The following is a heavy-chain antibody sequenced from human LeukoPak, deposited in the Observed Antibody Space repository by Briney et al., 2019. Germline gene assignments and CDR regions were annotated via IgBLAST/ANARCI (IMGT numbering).Heavy chain of an antibody. Sequence: SQTLSLTCAISGDSVSSNSAAWNWIRQSPSRGLEWLGRTYYMSKWYNDYAVSVKSRITIHPDTSKNQFSLQLNSVTPEDTAVYYCASGAYSNYLFDYWGQGTLVTVSS. CDR1: GDSVSSNSAA. D-gene: IGHD4-11*01. CDR2: TYYMSKWYN. V-gene: IGHV6-1*01. J-gene: IGHJ4*02. CDR3: ASGAYSNYLFDY.